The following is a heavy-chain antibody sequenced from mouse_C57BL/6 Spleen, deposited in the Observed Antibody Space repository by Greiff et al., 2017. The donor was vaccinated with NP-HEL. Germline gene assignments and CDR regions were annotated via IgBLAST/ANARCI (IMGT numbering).Heavy chain of an antibody. D-gene: IGHD2-14*01. V-gene: IGHV1-80*01. Sequence: VQLVESGAELVKPGASVKISCKASGYAFSSYWMNWVKQRPGKGLEWIGQIYPGDGDTNYNGKFKGKATLTADKSSSTAYMQLSSLTSEDSAVYFCARYYRDYYAMDYWGQGTSVTVSS. CDR2: IYPGDGDT. CDR1: GYAFSSYW. CDR3: ARYYRDYYAMDY. J-gene: IGHJ4*01.